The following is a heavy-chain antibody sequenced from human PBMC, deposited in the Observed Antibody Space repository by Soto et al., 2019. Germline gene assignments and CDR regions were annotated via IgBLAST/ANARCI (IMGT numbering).Heavy chain of an antibody. V-gene: IGHV1-69*12. CDR1: GGTFSNHA. CDR3: AREVAADGTFREDVFDI. D-gene: IGHD6-13*01. J-gene: IGHJ3*02. Sequence: QVHLVQSGAEVKKPGSSVKVSCKAPGGTFSNHAINWVRQAPGQGLEWMGRIIPIFTTTNYAQKFQGRVRRTADESTTTAYMELSSLKHDDTAVYYCAREVAADGTFREDVFDIWGQGTLVTVSS. CDR2: IIPIFTTT.